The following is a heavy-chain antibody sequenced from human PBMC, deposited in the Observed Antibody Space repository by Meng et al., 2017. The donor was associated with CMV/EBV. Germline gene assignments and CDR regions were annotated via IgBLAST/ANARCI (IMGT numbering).Heavy chain of an antibody. CDR2: IRYDGSNK. J-gene: IGHJ5*02. V-gene: IGHV3-30*02. Sequence: GESLKISCAASGFTFSSYGMHWVRQAPGKGLEWVAFIRYDGSNKYYADSVKGRSTISRDNSKNTLYLQMNSLRAEDTAVYYCAKGFDPWGQGTLVTVSS. CDR1: GFTFSSYG. CDR3: AKGFDP.